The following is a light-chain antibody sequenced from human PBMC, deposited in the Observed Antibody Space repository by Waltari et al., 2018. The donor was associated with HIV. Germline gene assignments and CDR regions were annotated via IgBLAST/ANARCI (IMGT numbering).Light chain of an antibody. V-gene: IGLV3-19*01. CDR3: NCRDSSGLYV. CDR1: SLRNYY. Sequence: SSELTQDPAVSVALGQTVRITCQGDSLRNYYASWYQQKPGQATVLVIYCNDNRPSGIPDRFSGHSAGNTASLTITGAQAEDEADYYCNCRDSSGLYVFGTGTKVTVL. J-gene: IGLJ1*01. CDR2: CND.